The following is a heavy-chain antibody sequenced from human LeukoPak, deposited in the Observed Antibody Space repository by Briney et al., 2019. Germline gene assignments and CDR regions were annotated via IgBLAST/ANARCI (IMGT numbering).Heavy chain of an antibody. CDR2: IYTSGRS. D-gene: IGHD3-10*01. V-gene: IGHV3-66*01. CDR3: ARDRVYGSGIRT. CDR1: GFNVSDDY. J-gene: IGHJ4*02. Sequence: GGSLKLSCVASGFNVSDDYMTWVRQAPGKGLEWVSVIYTSGRSDYVDSVKGRFNISRDNTKNTVYLQMNSLTVEDTAVYYCARDRVYGSGIRTWGQGTLVTDSS.